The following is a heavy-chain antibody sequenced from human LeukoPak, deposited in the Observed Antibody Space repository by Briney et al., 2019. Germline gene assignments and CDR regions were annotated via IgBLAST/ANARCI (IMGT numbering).Heavy chain of an antibody. J-gene: IGHJ4*02. CDR1: GYTFTSYA. CDR3: ARGYSYGHFDY. D-gene: IGHD5-18*01. V-gene: IGHV1-3*03. CDR2: INAGNGNT. Sequence: ASVKVSCKASGYTFTSYAMHWVRQAPGQRPEWTGWINAGNGNTKYSQEFQGRVTITRDTSASTAYMELSSLRSEDMAVYYCARGYSYGHFDYWGQGTQVTVSS.